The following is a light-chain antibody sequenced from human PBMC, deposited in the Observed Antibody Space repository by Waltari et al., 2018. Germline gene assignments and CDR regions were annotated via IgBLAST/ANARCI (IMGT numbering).Light chain of an antibody. V-gene: IGLV2-11*01. J-gene: IGLJ3*02. Sequence: QSALTQPRSVSGSPGQSVTISCTGTGGAVRGSSPVSCYQQHPGKAPKLIIYDIYKRPSGVPDRFSGSKSDNTASLTISGLQAEDEADFFCCAFAATPLFGGGTKLTVL. CDR1: GGAVRGSSP. CDR2: DIY. CDR3: CAFAATPL.